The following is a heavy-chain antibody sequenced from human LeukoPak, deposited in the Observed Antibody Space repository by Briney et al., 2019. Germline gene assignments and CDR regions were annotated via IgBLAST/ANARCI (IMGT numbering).Heavy chain of an antibody. D-gene: IGHD6-13*01. Sequence: GGSLGLSCAASGFTFSSYGMHWVRQAPGKGLEWVAVIWYDGSNKYYADSVKGRFTISRDNSKNTLYLQMNSLRAEDTAVYYCARAGIAAAGPFDYWGQGTLVTVSS. V-gene: IGHV3-33*01. CDR1: GFTFSSYG. CDR2: IWYDGSNK. J-gene: IGHJ4*02. CDR3: ARAGIAAAGPFDY.